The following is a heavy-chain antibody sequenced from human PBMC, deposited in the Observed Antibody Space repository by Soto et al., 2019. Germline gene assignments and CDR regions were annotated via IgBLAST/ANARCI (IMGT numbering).Heavy chain of an antibody. CDR3: ARHIAADY. D-gene: IGHD2-15*01. CDR2: IHPGGAGT. V-gene: IGHV3-23*01. J-gene: IGHJ4*02. CDR1: GFTFSSYT. Sequence: PGGSLRLSCTASGFTFSSYTVTWFRQAPEKGPEWVSSIHPGGAGTYYADSVRGRFIISRDDSTSTLYLQMNSLRAEDTAVYYCARHIAADYWGQGSRVTVS.